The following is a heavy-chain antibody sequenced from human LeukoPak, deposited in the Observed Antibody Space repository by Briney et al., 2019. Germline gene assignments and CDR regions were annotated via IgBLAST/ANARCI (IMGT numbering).Heavy chain of an antibody. Sequence: PGGSLRLSCAASGFTFRSYAMHWVRQAPGKGLEWVSSISSSSSYIYYADSVKGRFTISRDNAKNSLYLQMNSLRAEDTAVYYCARVLHRRNYDSSVYYGYWGQGTLVTVSS. V-gene: IGHV3-21*01. D-gene: IGHD3-22*01. CDR1: GFTFRSYA. CDR3: ARVLHRRNYDSSVYYGY. J-gene: IGHJ4*02. CDR2: ISSSSSYI.